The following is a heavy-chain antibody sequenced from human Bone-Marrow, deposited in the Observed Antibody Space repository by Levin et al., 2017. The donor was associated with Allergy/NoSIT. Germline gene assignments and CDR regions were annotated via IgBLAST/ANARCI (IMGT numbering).Heavy chain of an antibody. V-gene: IGHV4-39*01. Sequence: SSETLSLTCTVSGGSISSSSYYWGWIRQPPGKGLEWIASIYYSGSSYYNPSLKSRVTISVDTSNNQFSLKRNSVTAADTAVYYCARHTKYFDILTGYYRPDAFDIWGQGTMVTVSS. J-gene: IGHJ3*02. CDR3: ARHTKYFDILTGYYRPDAFDI. CDR1: GGSISSSSYY. D-gene: IGHD3-9*01. CDR2: IYYSGSS.